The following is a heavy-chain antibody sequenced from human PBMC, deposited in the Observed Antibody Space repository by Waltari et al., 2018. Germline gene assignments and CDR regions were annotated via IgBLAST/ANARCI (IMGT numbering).Heavy chain of an antibody. CDR2: MNPNSGNT. Sequence: QVQLVQSGAAVKKPGASVKVSCKASGYTFTSYDINWVRQATGQGLEWMGWMNPNSGNTGYAQKFQGRVTMTRNTSISTAYMELSSLRSEDTAAYYCARALYGDYPNWFDPWGQGTLVTVSS. CDR3: ARALYGDYPNWFDP. J-gene: IGHJ5*02. V-gene: IGHV1-8*01. D-gene: IGHD4-17*01. CDR1: GYTFTSYD.